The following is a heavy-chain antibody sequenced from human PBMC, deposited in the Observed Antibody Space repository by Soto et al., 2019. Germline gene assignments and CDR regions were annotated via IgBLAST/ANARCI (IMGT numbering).Heavy chain of an antibody. CDR3: ARDTLVLPVHDYFYGSAV. CDR2: SPQDGVAG. Sequence: GGSLRLSGEVSGGILSRYWISWDHQTQGKALEWVAKSPQDGVAGHTADAVKGRFTISRDNGKNSLYLQRQDLRAGDTAVYYCARDTLVLPVHDYFYGSAVWGRGATVTVSS. V-gene: IGHV3-7*03. J-gene: IGHJ6*02. D-gene: IGHD2-8*02. CDR1: GGILSRYW.